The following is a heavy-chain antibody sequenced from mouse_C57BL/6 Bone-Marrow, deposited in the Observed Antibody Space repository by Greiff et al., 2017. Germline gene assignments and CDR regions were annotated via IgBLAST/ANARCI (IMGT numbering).Heavy chain of an antibody. CDR3: ARVGYWAFDY. CDR2: ISYDGSN. CDR1: GYSITSGYY. D-gene: IGHD4-1*01. Sequence: VQLKESGPGLVKPSQSLSLTCSITGYSITSGYYWNWIRQFPGNKLEWMGYISYDGSNNYNPSLKNRISITRDTSKNQFFLKLNSVTTEDTATYYCARVGYWAFDYWGQGTTLTVSS. V-gene: IGHV3-6*01. J-gene: IGHJ2*01.